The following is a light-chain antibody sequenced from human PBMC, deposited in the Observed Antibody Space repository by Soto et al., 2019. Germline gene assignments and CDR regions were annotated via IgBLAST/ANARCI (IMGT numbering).Light chain of an antibody. V-gene: IGLV2-23*01. J-gene: IGLJ1*01. CDR3: CLYIGATTDV. CDR2: EGH. Sequence: QSVLAQPAPVSGSPGQSITISCTGTSGFVGSFSLVAWYQQHPVKSPKVMVSEGHRRPSGVPDRFSGSTSVNTASLTISGLQADDEADYYCCLYIGATTDVFGTGTKVTVL. CDR1: SGFVGSFSL.